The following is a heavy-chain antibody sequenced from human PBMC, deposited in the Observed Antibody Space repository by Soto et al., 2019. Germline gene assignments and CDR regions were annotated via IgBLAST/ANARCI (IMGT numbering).Heavy chain of an antibody. D-gene: IGHD5-18*01. CDR1: GGSISSYY. V-gene: IGHV4-59*01. Sequence: SETLSLTCTVSGGSISSYYWSWIRQPPGKGLEWIGYIYYSGSTNYNPSLKSRVTISVDTSKNQFSLKLSSVTAADTAVYYCASVDTAMVLDYWGQGTLVTVSS. CDR2: IYYSGST. J-gene: IGHJ4*02. CDR3: ASVDTAMVLDY.